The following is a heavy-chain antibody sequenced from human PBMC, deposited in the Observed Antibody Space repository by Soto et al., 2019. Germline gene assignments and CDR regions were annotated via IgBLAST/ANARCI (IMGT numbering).Heavy chain of an antibody. V-gene: IGHV3-23*01. Sequence: GGSLRLSCAASGFTFSSYAMGWVRQGPGKGLEWVAVVSIGGSTHYADSVRGRFTISRDNSKNTLSLQMNGLTAEDTAVYFCAKRRGAGGHFDYWGQGAL. J-gene: IGHJ4*02. CDR1: GFTFSSYA. D-gene: IGHD2-15*01. CDR3: AKRRGAGGHFDY. CDR2: VSIGGST.